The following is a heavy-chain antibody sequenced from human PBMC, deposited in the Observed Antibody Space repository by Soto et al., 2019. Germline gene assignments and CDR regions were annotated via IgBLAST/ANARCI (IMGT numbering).Heavy chain of an antibody. D-gene: IGHD3-3*01. Sequence: PSETLSLTYAVSGGSISSGDYSWSWIRQPPGKGLEWIGYIYHSEITYYNPSLKSRVTISVDRSKNQFSLKLSSVTAADTAVYYCARGYDFWSGTPGYWGQGTLVTVSS. CDR2: IYHSEIT. J-gene: IGHJ4*02. CDR3: ARGYDFWSGTPGY. V-gene: IGHV4-30-2*01. CDR1: GGSISSGDYS.